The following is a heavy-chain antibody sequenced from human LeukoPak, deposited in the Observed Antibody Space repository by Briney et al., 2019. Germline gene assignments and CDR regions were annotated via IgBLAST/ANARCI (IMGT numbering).Heavy chain of an antibody. V-gene: IGHV1-8*02. J-gene: IGHJ5*02. D-gene: IGHD5-18*01. Sequence: GSSVKVSCKASGGTFSSYAISWVRQAPGQGLEWMGWMNPNSGNTGYAQKFQGRVTMTRNTSISTAYMELSSLRSEDTAVYYCARAGGYSYGSPHNWFDPWGQGTLVTVSS. CDR2: MNPNSGNT. CDR3: ARAGGYSYGSPHNWFDP. CDR1: GGTFSSYA.